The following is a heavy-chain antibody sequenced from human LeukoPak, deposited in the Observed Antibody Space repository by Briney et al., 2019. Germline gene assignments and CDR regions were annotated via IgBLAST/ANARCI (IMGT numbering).Heavy chain of an antibody. V-gene: IGHV3-74*01. J-gene: IGHJ4*02. D-gene: IGHD1-26*01. Sequence: GGSLRLSCAASGFTFSSYWMHWVRQAPGKGLVWVSRINTDGSSTSYADSVKGRFTISRDNAKNTLYLQMNSLRAEDTAVYYCAMGSPDEPLDYWGQGTLVTASS. CDR1: GFTFSSYW. CDR3: AMGSPDEPLDY. CDR2: INTDGSST.